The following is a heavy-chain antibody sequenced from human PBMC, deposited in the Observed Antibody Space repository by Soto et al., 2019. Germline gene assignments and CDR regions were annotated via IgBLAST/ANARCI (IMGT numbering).Heavy chain of an antibody. V-gene: IGHV3-23*01. Sequence: GGSLRLSCAASGFTFSSYAMSWVRQAPGKGLEWVSAISGSGGSTYYADSVKGRFTISRDNSKNTLYLQMNSLRAEDTAVYYCAKDPYYDILTGYYAGCYFDYWGQGTLVTVSS. CDR2: ISGSGGST. CDR3: AKDPYYDILTGYYAGCYFDY. CDR1: GFTFSSYA. D-gene: IGHD3-9*01. J-gene: IGHJ4*02.